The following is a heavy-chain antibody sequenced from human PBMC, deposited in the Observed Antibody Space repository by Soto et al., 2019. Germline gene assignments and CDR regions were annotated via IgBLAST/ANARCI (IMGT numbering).Heavy chain of an antibody. J-gene: IGHJ4*02. CDR3: ARKGVAFDY. Sequence: GGSLRLSCAASVFTFSSYSMNLVRQAPGKGLEWISYISTTSSSIYYADSVKGRFTISRDNAKNSLFLQMNSLRDGDTAVYYCARKGVAFDYWGQGALVTVSS. CDR2: ISTTSSSI. CDR1: VFTFSSYS. V-gene: IGHV3-48*02. D-gene: IGHD3-3*01.